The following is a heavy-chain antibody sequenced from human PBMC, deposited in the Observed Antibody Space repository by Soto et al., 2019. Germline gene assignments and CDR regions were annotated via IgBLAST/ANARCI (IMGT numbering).Heavy chain of an antibody. V-gene: IGHV1-69*12. D-gene: IGHD6-19*01. CDR1: GGTFSSYA. Sequence: QVQLVQSGAEVTKPGSSVKVSCKASGGTFSSYAISWVRQAPGQGLEWMGGIIPIFGTANYAQKFQGRVTITADESTSRAYVQLSSLRSEDTAVYYCASPPNESSGYYYGMDGWGQGTTVTVSS. CDR2: IIPIFGTA. CDR3: ASPPNESSGYYYGMDG. J-gene: IGHJ6*02.